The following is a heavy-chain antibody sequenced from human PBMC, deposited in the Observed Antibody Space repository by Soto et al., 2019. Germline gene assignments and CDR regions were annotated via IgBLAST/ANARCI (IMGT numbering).Heavy chain of an antibody. CDR2: ISSSSSSI. Sequence: EVQLVESGGGLVKPGGSLRLSCAASGFSFSSYSMNWVRQAPGKGLEWVSSISSSSSSIYYADSAKGRFTISRDNAKNSQYLQMNNLRVEDTAVYYCARSYGSGKTDAWGQWTTFTVSS. CDR1: GFSFSSYS. CDR3: ARSYGSGKTDA. V-gene: IGHV3-21*01. D-gene: IGHD3-10*01. J-gene: IGHJ6*02.